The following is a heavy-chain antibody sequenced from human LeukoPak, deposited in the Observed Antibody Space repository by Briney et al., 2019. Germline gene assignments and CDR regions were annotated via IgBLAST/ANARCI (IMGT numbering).Heavy chain of an antibody. CDR3: VAYPLIIRVTVAGTGAFDF. D-gene: IGHD6-19*01. V-gene: IGHV1-24*01. Sequence: GASVKVSCKASGGTFSSYAISWVRQAPGQGLEWMGGFDPEVGETIYAQKFQGRVTMTEDTSTDTASMDVSSLRSEDTAVYYCVAYPLIIRVTVAGTGAFDFWGQGTLVTVSS. J-gene: IGHJ3*01. CDR2: FDPEVGET. CDR1: GGTFSSYA.